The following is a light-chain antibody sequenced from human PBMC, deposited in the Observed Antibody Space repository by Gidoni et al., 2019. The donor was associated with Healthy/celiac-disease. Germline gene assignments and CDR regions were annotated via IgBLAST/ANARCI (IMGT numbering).Light chain of an antibody. J-gene: IGKJ1*01. V-gene: IGKV1-5*03. CDR2: KAS. Sequence: MTQSPSTLSASVGDRVTITCRASQSISSWLAWYQQKPGKAPKLLIYKASSLESGVPSRFSGSGSGTEFTLTISSLQPDDFATYYCQQYNSYPWTFGQXTKVEIK. CDR3: QQYNSYPWT. CDR1: QSISSW.